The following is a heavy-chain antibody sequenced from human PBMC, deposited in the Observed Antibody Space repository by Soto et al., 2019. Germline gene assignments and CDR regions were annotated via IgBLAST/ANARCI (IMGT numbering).Heavy chain of an antibody. CDR1: GGSISSYY. CDR2: IYYSGST. CDR3: ASTAHSSGWYSGGFDY. Sequence: QVQLQESGPGLVKPSETLSLTCTVSGGSISSYYWSWIRQPPGKGLEWIGYIYYSGSTNYNPSLKSRVTISGDTSKNQFSLELGSVTGADTAVYYCASTAHSSGWYSGGFDYWGQGTLVTVSS. V-gene: IGHV4-59*01. D-gene: IGHD6-19*01. J-gene: IGHJ4*02.